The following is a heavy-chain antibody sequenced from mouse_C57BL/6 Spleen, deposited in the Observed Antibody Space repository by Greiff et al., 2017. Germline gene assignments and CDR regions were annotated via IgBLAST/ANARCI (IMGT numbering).Heavy chain of an antibody. CDR2: IHPNSGST. J-gene: IGHJ1*03. V-gene: IGHV1-64*01. CDR1: GYTFTSYW. D-gene: IGHD1-1*01. Sequence: QVQLQQPGAELVKPGASVKLSCKASGYTFTSYWMHWVKQRPGQGLEWIGVIHPNSGSTNYNEKFKGKATLTVDKSSSTAYMQLSSLTSEDSAVYYCSRRYYGSSYWYFDVWGTGTTVTVSS. CDR3: SRRYYGSSYWYFDV.